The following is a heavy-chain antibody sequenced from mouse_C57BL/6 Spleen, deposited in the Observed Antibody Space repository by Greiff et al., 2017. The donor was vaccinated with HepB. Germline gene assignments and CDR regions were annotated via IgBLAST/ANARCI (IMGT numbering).Heavy chain of an antibody. CDR1: GFTFSSYA. J-gene: IGHJ4*01. D-gene: IGHD1-1*01. CDR3: ARPGGYGSSLGAMDY. CDR2: ISDGGSYT. V-gene: IGHV5-4*03. Sequence: EVKLMESGGGLVKPGGSLKLSCAASGFTFSSYAMSWVRQTPEKRLEWVATISDGGSYTYYPDNVKGRFTISRDNAKNNLYLQMSHLKSEDTAMYYCARPGGYGSSLGAMDYWGQGTSVTVSS.